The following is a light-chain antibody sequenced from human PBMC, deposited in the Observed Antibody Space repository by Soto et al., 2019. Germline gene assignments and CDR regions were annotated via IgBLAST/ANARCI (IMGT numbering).Light chain of an antibody. CDR3: QQRSSWPLT. Sequence: EIVLTQSPATLSLSPGERATLSCRASRSVSDYLAWYQQKPGQSPRLIVYGASNRATGIPARFSGSGSGTHFTLTIVTLEPEDFAVYYCQQRSSWPLTFGGGTKVEIK. CDR2: GAS. J-gene: IGKJ4*01. V-gene: IGKV3-11*01. CDR1: RSVSDY.